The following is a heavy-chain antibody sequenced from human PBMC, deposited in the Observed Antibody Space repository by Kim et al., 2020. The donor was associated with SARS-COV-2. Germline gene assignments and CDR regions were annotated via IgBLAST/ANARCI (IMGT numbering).Heavy chain of an antibody. Sequence: SETLSLTCTVSGGSISSSSYYWGWIRQPPGKGLEWIGSIYYSGSTYYNPSLKSRVTISVDTSKNQFSLKLSSVTAADTAVYYCARLKGTVTIAPATYGMDVWGQGTTVTVSS. V-gene: IGHV4-39*01. D-gene: IGHD4-4*01. CDR1: GGSISSSSYY. CDR2: IYYSGST. CDR3: ARLKGTVTIAPATYGMDV. J-gene: IGHJ6*02.